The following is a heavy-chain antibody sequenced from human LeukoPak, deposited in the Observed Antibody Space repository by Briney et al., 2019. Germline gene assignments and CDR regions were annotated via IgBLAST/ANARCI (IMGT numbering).Heavy chain of an antibody. D-gene: IGHD6-19*01. J-gene: IGHJ5*02. CDR3: ARRVRGSGVNWFDP. CDR1: GYSISSGYY. V-gene: IGHV4-38-2*01. Sequence: SETLSLTCAVAGYSISSGYYWGWIRPPPGKGLEGIGTIYQSGSTNYNPSLKSRVTISVDTSKNQFSLKLSSLTAADTAVYYCARRVRGSGVNWFDPWGQGTLVTVSS. CDR2: IYQSGST.